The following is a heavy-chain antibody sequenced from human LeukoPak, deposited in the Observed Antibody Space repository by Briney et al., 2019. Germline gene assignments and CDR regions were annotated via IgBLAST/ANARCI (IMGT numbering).Heavy chain of an antibody. CDR2: IKEDGSKE. D-gene: IGHD5-12*01. V-gene: IGHV3-7*01. CDR1: EFTFSSYW. J-gene: IGHJ4*02. CDR3: VRDEVAGPLKY. Sequence: GGSLRLSCAASEFTFSSYWMSWVRQAPGKGLEWVANIKEDGSKENYVDSVKGRFTISRGNAKNSQYLQMNSLRVEDTAVYYCVRDEVAGPLKYWGQGTLVTVSS.